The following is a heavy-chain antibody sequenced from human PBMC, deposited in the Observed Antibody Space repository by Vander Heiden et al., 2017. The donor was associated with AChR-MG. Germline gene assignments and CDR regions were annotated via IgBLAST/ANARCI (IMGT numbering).Heavy chain of an antibody. J-gene: IGHJ4*02. D-gene: IGHD1-26*01. CDR1: GFSFRSYW. V-gene: IGHV3-7*04. CDR2: IKEDGRER. CDR3: ARGGVPDY. Sequence: EVQLVESGGGLVQPGGSLRLSCTTSGFSFRSYWMSWVRQAPGKGLEWVANIKEDGRERYYVDSVKGRFTISRDDAKNSLYLQMNSLRAEDTAVYYCARGGVPDYWVPGTLVTVSS.